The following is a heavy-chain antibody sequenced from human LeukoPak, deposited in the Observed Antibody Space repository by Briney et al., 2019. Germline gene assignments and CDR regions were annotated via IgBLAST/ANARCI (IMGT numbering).Heavy chain of an antibody. V-gene: IGHV3-30*18. J-gene: IGHJ3*02. CDR1: GFTFSSYG. D-gene: IGHD1-1*01. Sequence: GGSLRLSCAASGFTFSSYGMHWVRQAPGKGLEWVAVISYDGSNKYYADSVKGRFTISRDNSKNTLYLQMNSLRAEDTAVYYCAKDRANAGPSAFDIWGQGTMVTVSS. CDR3: AKDRANAGPSAFDI. CDR2: ISYDGSNK.